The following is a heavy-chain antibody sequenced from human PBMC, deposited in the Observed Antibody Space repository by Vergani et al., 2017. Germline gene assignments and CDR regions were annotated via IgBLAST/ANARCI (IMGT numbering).Heavy chain of an antibody. D-gene: IGHD6-13*01. CDR1: GGTFSSYA. V-gene: IGHV1-8*02. CDR3: ARGSGGSRAYYYYYMDV. J-gene: IGHJ6*03. Sequence: QVQLVQSGAEVKKPGSSVKVSCKASGGTFSSYAINWVRQATGQGLEWMGWMNPNSGNTGYAQKFQGRVTMTRNTSISTAYMELSSLRSEDTAVYYCARGSGGSRAYYYYYMDVWGKGTTVTVSS. CDR2: MNPNSGNT.